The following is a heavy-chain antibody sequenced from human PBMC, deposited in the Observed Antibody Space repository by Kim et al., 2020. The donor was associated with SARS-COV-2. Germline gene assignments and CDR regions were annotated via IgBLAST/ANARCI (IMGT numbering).Heavy chain of an antibody. CDR3: ARLAKQWLTPYYYYGMDV. Sequence: GESLKISCKGSGYSFTSYWIAWVRQMPGKGLEWMGIIYPGYSDTRYSPPFQGQVTISADKSISTAYLQWSSLKASDTAMYYCARLAKQWLTPYYYYGMDVWGRETTVTIYS. CDR1: GYSFTSYW. V-gene: IGHV5-51*01. J-gene: IGHJ6*02. D-gene: IGHD6-19*01. CDR2: IYPGYSDT.